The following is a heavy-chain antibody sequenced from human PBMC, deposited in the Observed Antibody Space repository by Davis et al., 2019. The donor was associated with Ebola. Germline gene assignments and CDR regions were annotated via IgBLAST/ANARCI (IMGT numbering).Heavy chain of an antibody. V-gene: IGHV3-33*01. CDR1: GFRFRNYG. Sequence: GESLKISCVASGFRFRNYGIHWVRQAPGKGLEWVSIIWHDGSNKNYVDSVKGRFSISRDNSKNTVFLQMNNLRADDTAVYYCARDRAGVGRGGDWFDPWGQGTQVTVSS. D-gene: IGHD3-10*01. CDR3: ARDRAGVGRGGDWFDP. CDR2: IWHDGSNK. J-gene: IGHJ5*02.